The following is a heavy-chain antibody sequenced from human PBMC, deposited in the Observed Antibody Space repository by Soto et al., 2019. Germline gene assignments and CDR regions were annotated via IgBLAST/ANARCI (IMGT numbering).Heavy chain of an antibody. CDR2: INAGNGNT. CDR3: ARDRPGLRSSPYFDY. V-gene: IGHV1-3*01. J-gene: IGHJ4*02. Sequence: GASVKVSCKASGYTFTSYAMHWVRQAPGQRLEWMGWINAGNGNTKYSQKFQGRVTITRDTSASTAYMELSSLRSEDTAVYYCARDRPGLRSSPYFDYWGQGTLVTVSS. CDR1: GYTFTSYA. D-gene: IGHD4-17*01.